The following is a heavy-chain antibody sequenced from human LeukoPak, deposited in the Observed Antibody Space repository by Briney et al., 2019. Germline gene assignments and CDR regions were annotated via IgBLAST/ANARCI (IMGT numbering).Heavy chain of an antibody. CDR1: GYTFTSYG. V-gene: IGHV1-18*04. CDR2: ISAYNGNT. Sequence: ASVKVSCKASGYTFTSYGISWVRQAPGQGLEWMGWISAYNGNTNYAQKLQGRVTMTTDTSTSTAYMELRSLRSDDTAVYYCARDHCSGGSCYWRFDYWGQGTLVTVSS. D-gene: IGHD2-15*01. J-gene: IGHJ4*02. CDR3: ARDHCSGGSCYWRFDY.